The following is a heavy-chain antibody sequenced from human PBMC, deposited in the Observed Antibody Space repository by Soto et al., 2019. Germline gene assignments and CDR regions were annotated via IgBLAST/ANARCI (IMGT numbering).Heavy chain of an antibody. CDR3: ATGQQVRMADI. D-gene: IGHD6-13*01. CDR2: ISGDSTDT. V-gene: IGHV3-11*03. CDR1: GFTVSGYY. Sequence: QVQLLESGGDLVKPGGSLRLSCAASGFTVSGYYMAWIRQPPGKGLEWISYISGDSTDTNYADSVKGRFTISRDNAKNSLDPQMNSPRAEDTAVYFCATGQQVRMADIWGQGTMVTVSS. J-gene: IGHJ3*02.